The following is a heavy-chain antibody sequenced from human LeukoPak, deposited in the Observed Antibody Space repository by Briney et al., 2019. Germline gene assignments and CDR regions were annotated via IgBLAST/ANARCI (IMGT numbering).Heavy chain of an antibody. Sequence: GGSLRLSCAASGFTFSSYSMNWVRQAPGKGLECVSSISSSSSYIYYADSVKGRFTISRDNAQNSLYLQMSSLRAEDTAVYYCARDRGIDYWGQGALVTVSS. V-gene: IGHV3-21*01. CDR2: ISSSSSYI. D-gene: IGHD1-26*01. CDR1: GFTFSSYS. J-gene: IGHJ4*02. CDR3: ARDRGIDY.